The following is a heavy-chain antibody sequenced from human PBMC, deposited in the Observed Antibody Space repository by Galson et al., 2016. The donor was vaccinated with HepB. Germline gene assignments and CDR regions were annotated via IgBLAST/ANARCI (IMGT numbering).Heavy chain of an antibody. Sequence: SLRLSCAASGFTFSSYWMNWVRQAPGKGLEWVANIKQDGSAKYYVDSLKGRFTISRDNAKNSLYLQMSSLRPEDTAVYYCALGQGFLADSWGQGTLVTVSS. CDR1: GFTFSSYW. V-gene: IGHV3-7*05. CDR2: IKQDGSAK. CDR3: ALGQGFLADS. J-gene: IGHJ4*02.